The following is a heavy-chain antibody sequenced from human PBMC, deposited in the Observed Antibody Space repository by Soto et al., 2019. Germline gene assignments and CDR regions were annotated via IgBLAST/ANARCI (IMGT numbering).Heavy chain of an antibody. D-gene: IGHD2-21*02. CDR1: GGSISSYY. V-gene: IGHV4-59*12. Sequence: SETLSLTCTVSGGSISSYYWSWIRQPPGKGLEWIGYIYYNVTTYYNPSLKSRVTVSLDTSNNQFSLTLTSVTAADTAVYYCATRDVTATAEFDFWGQGTLVTVSS. CDR2: IYYNVTT. J-gene: IGHJ4*02. CDR3: ATRDVTATAEFDF.